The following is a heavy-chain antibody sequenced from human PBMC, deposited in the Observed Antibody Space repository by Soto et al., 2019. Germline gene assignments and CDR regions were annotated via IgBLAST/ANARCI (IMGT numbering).Heavy chain of an antibody. CDR3: ASGMATIGKLDY. CDR1: GGTFSSYA. V-gene: IGHV1-69*06. D-gene: IGHD5-12*01. Sequence: SVKVSCKASGGTFSSYAISWVRQAPGQGLEWMGGIIPIFGTANYAQKFQGRVTITADKSTSTAYMELSSLRSEDTAVYYCASGMATIGKLDYWGQGTLVTVSS. J-gene: IGHJ4*02. CDR2: IIPIFGTA.